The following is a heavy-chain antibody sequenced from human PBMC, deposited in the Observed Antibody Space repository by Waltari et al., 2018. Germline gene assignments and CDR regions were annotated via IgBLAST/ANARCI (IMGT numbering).Heavy chain of an antibody. CDR1: GFTFSSYE. D-gene: IGHD6-19*01. V-gene: IGHV3-48*03. CDR2: ISSSGSTI. Sequence: EVQLVESGGGLVQPGGSLRLSCAASGFTFSSYEMNWVRQAPGKGLEWVSYISSSGSTIYYADSVKGRFTISRDNAKNSLYLQMNSLRAEDTAVYYCATGYHSSGWYDFDYWGQGTLVTVSS. CDR3: ATGYHSSGWYDFDY. J-gene: IGHJ4*02.